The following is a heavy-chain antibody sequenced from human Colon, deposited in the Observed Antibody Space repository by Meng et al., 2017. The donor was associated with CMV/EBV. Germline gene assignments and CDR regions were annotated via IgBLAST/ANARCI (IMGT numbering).Heavy chain of an antibody. J-gene: IGHJ5*02. CDR2: ISGTGSIT. CDR3: AKIGKVDTSGWPPDS. Sequence: ASGFHFRSYEMSWVRQAPGKGPEWVSVISGTGSITYYSDSVKGRFIISRDNSNLYLQMNSLRAEDTAVYFCAKIGKVDTSGWPPDSWGQGTLVTVSS. V-gene: IGHV3-23*01. D-gene: IGHD6-19*01. CDR1: GFHFRSYE.